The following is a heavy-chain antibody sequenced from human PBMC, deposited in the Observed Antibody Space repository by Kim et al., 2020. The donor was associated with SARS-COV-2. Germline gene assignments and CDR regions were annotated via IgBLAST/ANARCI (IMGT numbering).Heavy chain of an antibody. CDR3: AREGGLGAARRYFDY. V-gene: IGHV4-34*01. J-gene: IGHJ4*02. CDR2: INHSGST. CDR1: GGSFSGYY. Sequence: SETLSHTCAVYGGSFSGYYWSWIRQPPGKGLEWIGEINHSGSTNYNPSLKSRVTISVDTSKNQFSLKLSSVTAADTAVYYCAREGGLGAARRYFDYWGQGTLVTVSS. D-gene: IGHD6-6*01.